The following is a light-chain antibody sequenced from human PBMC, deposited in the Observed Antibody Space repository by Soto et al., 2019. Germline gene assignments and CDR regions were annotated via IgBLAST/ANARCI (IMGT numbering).Light chain of an antibody. V-gene: IGKV3-20*01. Sequence: ESVLTQSPGTLSLSPGERATLSCRASQSVSSSYLAWYQQKPGQAPRLLIYGASSRATGIPDRFSGSGSGTDFTLTISRLEPEDFAVYYCQQRGLTFGGGTKVEIK. J-gene: IGKJ4*01. CDR1: QSVSSSY. CDR3: QQRGLT. CDR2: GAS.